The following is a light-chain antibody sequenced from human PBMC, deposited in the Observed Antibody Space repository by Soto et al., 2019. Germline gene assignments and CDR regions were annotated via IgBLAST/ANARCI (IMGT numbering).Light chain of an antibody. V-gene: IGKV4-1*01. CDR2: WAS. CDR1: QSVLYSSNNRNY. CDR3: QQYYLTPYT. J-gene: IGKJ2*01. Sequence: DIVMTQSPDSLAVSLGERATINCKSSQSVLYSSNNRNYLAWYQQKPGQPPKLLIYWASTRESGVPDRFSGSGSETDFTLTISSLQAEDVALYYCQQYYLTPYTFGQGTKLEIK.